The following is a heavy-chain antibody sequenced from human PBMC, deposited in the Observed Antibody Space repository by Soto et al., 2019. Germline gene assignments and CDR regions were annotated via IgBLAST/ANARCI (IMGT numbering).Heavy chain of an antibody. D-gene: IGHD3-22*01. V-gene: IGHV1-69*13. J-gene: IGHJ4*02. CDR3: AKGTPYYYDSSGYSYYFDY. CDR1: GGTFSSYA. CDR2: IIPIFGTA. Sequence: SVKVSCKASGGTFSSYAISWVRQAPGRGLEWMGGIIPIFGTANYAQKFQGRVTITADESTSTAYMELSSLRSEDTAVYYCAKGTPYYYDSSGYSYYFDYWGQGTLVTVSS.